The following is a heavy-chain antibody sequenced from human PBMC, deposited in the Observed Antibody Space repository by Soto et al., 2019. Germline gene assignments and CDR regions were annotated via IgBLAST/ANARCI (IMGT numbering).Heavy chain of an antibody. Sequence: GGSLRLSCAASGFTFSSYGMHWVRQAPGKGLEWVAVIWYDGSNKYYADSVKGRFTISRDNSKNTLYLQMNSLRAEDTAVYYCLTVAGSNENFDYWGQGTLVTVSS. CDR2: IWYDGSNK. J-gene: IGHJ4*02. V-gene: IGHV3-33*01. CDR1: GFTFSSYG. CDR3: LTVAGSNENFDY. D-gene: IGHD6-19*01.